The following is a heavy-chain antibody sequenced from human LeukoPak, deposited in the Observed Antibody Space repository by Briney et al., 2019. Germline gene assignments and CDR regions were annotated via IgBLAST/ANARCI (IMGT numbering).Heavy chain of an antibody. J-gene: IGHJ6*02. CDR2: MNPNSGNT. Sequence: ASVKVSCKASGYTFTSYDINWVRQATGQGLEWMGWMNPNSGNTGYAQKFQGRVTMTRNTSISTAYMELSSLRSEDTAVYYCARIHQNHYGAYGYYYYYYGMDVWGQGTTVTVSS. CDR3: ARIHQNHYGAYGYYYYYYGMDV. CDR1: GYTFTSYD. V-gene: IGHV1-8*01. D-gene: IGHD4-17*01.